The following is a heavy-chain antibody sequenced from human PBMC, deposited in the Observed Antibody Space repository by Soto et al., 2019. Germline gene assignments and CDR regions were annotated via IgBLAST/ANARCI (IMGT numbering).Heavy chain of an antibody. J-gene: IGHJ6*02. V-gene: IGHV1-2*02. Sequence: ASVKVSCKASGYTFTGYYMHWVRQAPGQGLEWMGWINPNSGGTNYAQSFQGRVTMTRDTSISTAYMELSRLRSDDTAVYYCARSNWNYYYYGMDVWGQGTTVTVSS. CDR2: INPNSGGT. D-gene: IGHD1-1*01. CDR3: ARSNWNYYYYGMDV. CDR1: GYTFTGYY.